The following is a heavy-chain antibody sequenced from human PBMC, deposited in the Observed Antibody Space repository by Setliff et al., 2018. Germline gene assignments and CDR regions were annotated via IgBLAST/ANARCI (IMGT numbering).Heavy chain of an antibody. CDR2: IRNKDNSYTT. CDR1: GFTFSAHY. D-gene: IGHD2-21*02. Sequence: SRGSLRLSCAASGFTFSAHYMDWLRQAPGKGLEWVGRIRNKDNSYTTEYAASVKGRFTISRDDSRNTLYLQMNSLKTEDTAVYYCTTGSVCVGDCYSGRLNYWGQGTLVTVSS. V-gene: IGHV3-72*01. J-gene: IGHJ4*02. CDR3: TTGSVCVGDCYSGRLNY.